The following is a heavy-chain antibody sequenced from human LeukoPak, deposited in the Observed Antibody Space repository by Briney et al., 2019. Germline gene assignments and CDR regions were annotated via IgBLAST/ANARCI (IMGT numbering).Heavy chain of an antibody. D-gene: IGHD3-22*01. CDR1: GGTFSSYA. CDR3: AREQDYYDSSGYYSY. CDR2: IIPIFGIA. J-gene: IGHJ4*02. V-gene: IGHV1-69*04. Sequence: SVKVSCKASGGTFSSYAISWVRQAPGQGLEWMGRIIPIFGIANYAQKFQGRVTITADKSTSTAYMELSSLRSEDTAVYYCAREQDYYDSSGYYSYWGQGTLATVSS.